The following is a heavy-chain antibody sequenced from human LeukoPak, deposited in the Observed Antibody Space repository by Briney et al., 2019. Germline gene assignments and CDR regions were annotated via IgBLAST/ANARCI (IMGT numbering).Heavy chain of an antibody. D-gene: IGHD4-17*01. CDR3: ARDHEDDGDHVDY. CDR1: GFSFSSHG. J-gene: IGHJ4*02. CDR2: IWYDGSNN. V-gene: IGHV3-33*01. Sequence: GGSLRLSCAASGFSFSSHGMHWVRQAPGKGLEWVALIWYDGSNNRYADSVKGRFTISRDNSKNTLYLQMNSLRAEDTAVYYCARDHEDDGDHVDYWGQGILVTVPS.